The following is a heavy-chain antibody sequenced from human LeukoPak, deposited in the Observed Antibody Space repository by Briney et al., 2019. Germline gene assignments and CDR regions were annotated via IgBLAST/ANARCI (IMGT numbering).Heavy chain of an antibody. V-gene: IGHV3-49*04. CDR2: IRSKAYGGTT. Sequence: PGGSLRLSCTASGFTFGDYAMSWVRQAPGKGLEWVGFIRSKAYGGTTEYAASVKGRFTISRDDSKSIAYLQMNSLKTEDTAVYYCTRDEGTFDYWGQGTLVTVSS. CDR1: GFTFGDYA. CDR3: TRDEGTFDY. J-gene: IGHJ4*02.